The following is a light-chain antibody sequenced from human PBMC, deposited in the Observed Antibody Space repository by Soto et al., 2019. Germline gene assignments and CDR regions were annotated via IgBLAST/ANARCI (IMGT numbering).Light chain of an antibody. CDR3: QQCDNLPLT. CDR1: QDIRNY. J-gene: IGKJ4*01. CDR2: DAS. V-gene: IGKV1-33*01. Sequence: DIQMTQSPSSLSASVGDRVTITCQARQDIRNYLNWYQQKPGEAPKLLIYDASNLETGVPSRFSGSGSGTDFTFTISSLQSEDIATYYCQQCDNLPLTFGGGPKVDIK.